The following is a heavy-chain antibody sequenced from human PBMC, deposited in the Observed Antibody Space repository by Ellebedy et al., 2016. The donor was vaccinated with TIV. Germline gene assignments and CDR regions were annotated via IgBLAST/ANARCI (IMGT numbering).Heavy chain of an antibody. D-gene: IGHD3-22*01. CDR2: INPDSGST. CDR1: GYTFTANY. J-gene: IGHJ6*02. Sequence: ASVKVSCKASGYTFTANYMHWVRQAPGQGLEWMGWINPDSGSTNFAQRFQGRVTMTRDTSVNTAYMELSGLESGDTATYYCARVRRGSSGMDVWGQGTTVTVS. V-gene: IGHV1-2*02. CDR3: ARVRRGSSGMDV.